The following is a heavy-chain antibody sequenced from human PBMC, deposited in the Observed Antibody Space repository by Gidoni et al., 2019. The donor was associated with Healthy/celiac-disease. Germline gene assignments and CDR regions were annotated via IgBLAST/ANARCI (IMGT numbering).Heavy chain of an antibody. CDR2: IGAYNGNP. V-gene: IGHV1-18*01. CDR1: GYNVTSYG. CDR3: ARDPVRGYSSSPDAFDI. D-gene: IGHD6-6*01. Sequence: QVQLVQYGAEVKKHGAEVKVSCKAAGYNVTSYGISRVRQAPGQGLEWMGWIGAYNGNPHSAQKLQGRVTMTPDPSTSTAFMELRSLISDDTAVYYCARDPVRGYSSSPDAFDIWGQGTMVTVSS. J-gene: IGHJ3*02.